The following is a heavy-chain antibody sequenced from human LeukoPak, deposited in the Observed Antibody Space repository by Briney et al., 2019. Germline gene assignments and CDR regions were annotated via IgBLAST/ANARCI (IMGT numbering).Heavy chain of an antibody. V-gene: IGHV3-21*01. Sequence: NSGGSLRLSCAASGFTFTTYSNMNWVRQAPGRGLEWVSSISSSSSYIYYADSVKGRFTISKDNAKNSLYLQMNSLRAEDTAVYYCAREFGSSWYNPFDYWGQGTLVTVSS. D-gene: IGHD6-13*01. CDR2: ISSSSSYI. CDR3: AREFGSSWYNPFDY. J-gene: IGHJ4*02. CDR1: GFTFTTYS.